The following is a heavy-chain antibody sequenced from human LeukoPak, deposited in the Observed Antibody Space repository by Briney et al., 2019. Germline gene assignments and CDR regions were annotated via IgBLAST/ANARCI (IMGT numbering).Heavy chain of an antibody. J-gene: IGHJ4*02. D-gene: IGHD4-11*01. CDR1: GGSISSSGHY. V-gene: IGHV4-39*01. CDR3: ARRGDTYSNYDYFDY. CDR2: FYYSGST. Sequence: PSETLSLTCTVSGGSISSSGHYWGWIRQPPGKGLEWIGSFYYSGSTYYNPSLKSRVTISVDTSKNQFSLKVTSVTAADTAVYYCARRGDTYSNYDYFDYWGQGTLVTVSS.